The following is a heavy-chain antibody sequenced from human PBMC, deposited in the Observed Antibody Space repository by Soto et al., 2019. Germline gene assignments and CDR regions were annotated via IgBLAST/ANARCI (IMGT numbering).Heavy chain of an antibody. J-gene: IGHJ4*02. Sequence: QVQLVQSGAEEKKPGASVKVSCKASGYTFTSYAMHWGRQAPGQRLEWMGWINAGNGNTKYSQKFQGRVTITRDTYASTAYMELSSLRSEDTAVYYCARAPGGPGIAEYWGQGTLVTVSS. CDR3: ARAPGGPGIAEY. CDR2: INAGNGNT. CDR1: GYTFTSYA. V-gene: IGHV1-3*05. D-gene: IGHD6-13*01.